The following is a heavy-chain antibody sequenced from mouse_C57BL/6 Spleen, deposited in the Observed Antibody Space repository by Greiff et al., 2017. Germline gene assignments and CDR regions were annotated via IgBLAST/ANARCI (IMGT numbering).Heavy chain of an antibody. V-gene: IGHV1-54*01. CDR1: GYAFTNYL. J-gene: IGHJ1*03. CDR3: ASVWYCDEEGYFDV. Sequence: QVQLQQSGAELVRPGTSVKVSCKASGYAFTNYLIEWVKQRPGQGLEWIGVINPGSGGTYYNETVKGKATLTADKSSSTASMQLSSLTSEDAAVSFCASVWYCDEEGYFDVWGTGTTLTVSS. D-gene: IGHD1-1*02. CDR2: INPGSGGT.